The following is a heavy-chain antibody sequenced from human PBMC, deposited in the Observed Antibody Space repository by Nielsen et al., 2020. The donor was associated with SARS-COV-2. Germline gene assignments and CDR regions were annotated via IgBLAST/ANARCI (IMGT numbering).Heavy chain of an antibody. J-gene: IGHJ6*02. CDR2: ISSSGSTI. CDR3: ARAPGYYDILTGYAGYYYYGMDV. D-gene: IGHD3-9*01. Sequence: VRQAPGKGLEWVSYISSSGSTIYYADSVKGRFTISRDNAKNSLYLQMNSLRDEDTAVYYCARAPGYYDILTGYAGYYYYGMDVWGQGTTVTVSS. V-gene: IGHV3-48*02.